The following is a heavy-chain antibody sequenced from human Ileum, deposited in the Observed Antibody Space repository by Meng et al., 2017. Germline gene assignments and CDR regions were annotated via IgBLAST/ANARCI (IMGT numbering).Heavy chain of an antibody. CDR2: ISSSGSTI. CDR1: GLTFSDYY. J-gene: IGHJ5*02. Sequence: VLLWCAVLGLVKPGGSLRLPCADSGLTFSDYYMSWIRQAPGKGLEWVSYISSSGSTIYYADSVKGRFTISRDNAKNSLYLQMNSLRAEDTAIYYCASDPNWSTTWGQGTLVTVSS. CDR3: ASDPNWSTT. V-gene: IGHV3-11*01.